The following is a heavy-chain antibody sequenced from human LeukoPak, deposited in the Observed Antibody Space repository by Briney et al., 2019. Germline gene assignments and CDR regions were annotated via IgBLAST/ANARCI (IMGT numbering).Heavy chain of an antibody. CDR2: ISSSSSYI. D-gene: IGHD3-22*01. V-gene: IGHV3-21*01. Sequence: GGSLRLSCAASGFTFSSYSMTWVRQAPGKGLGWVSSISSSSSYIYYADSVKGRFTISRDNAKNSLYLQMNSLRAEDTAVYYCAREQTHYYDSSGYSLDYWGQGTLVTVSS. J-gene: IGHJ4*02. CDR3: AREQTHYYDSSGYSLDY. CDR1: GFTFSSYS.